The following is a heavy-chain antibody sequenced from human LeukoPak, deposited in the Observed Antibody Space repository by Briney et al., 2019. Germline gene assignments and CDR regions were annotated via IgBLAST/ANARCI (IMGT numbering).Heavy chain of an antibody. Sequence: GASVKVSCKASGYTFIGYYIHWVRQAPGQGLEWLGWINPNSGGTNYAQKFQGRVTMTGDTSINTAYMELSRLKSDDTAVYYCARRVAVARRDAFDIWGEGTMVTVSS. J-gene: IGHJ3*02. CDR1: GYTFIGYY. V-gene: IGHV1-2*02. D-gene: IGHD6-19*01. CDR2: INPNSGGT. CDR3: ARRVAVARRDAFDI.